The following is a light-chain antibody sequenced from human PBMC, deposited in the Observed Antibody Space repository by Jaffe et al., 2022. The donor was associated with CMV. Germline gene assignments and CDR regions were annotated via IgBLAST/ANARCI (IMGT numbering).Light chain of an antibody. J-gene: IGLJ2*01. CDR1: KLGDKY. Sequence: SYELTQPPSVSVSPGQTATITCSGDKLGDKYASWYQQKPGQSPVLVMYQDSKRPSGIPERFSGSNSGNTATLTISGTQAMDEADYYCQAWDSGTVVFGGGTKLTVL. CDR2: QDS. CDR3: QAWDSGTVV. V-gene: IGLV3-1*01.